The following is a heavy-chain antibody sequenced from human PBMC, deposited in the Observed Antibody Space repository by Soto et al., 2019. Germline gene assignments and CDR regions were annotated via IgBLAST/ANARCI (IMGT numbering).Heavy chain of an antibody. D-gene: IGHD2-2*01. CDR2: IYYSGST. J-gene: IGHJ6*02. V-gene: IGHV4-59*01. Sequence: QVQLQESGPGLVKPSETLSLTCTVSGGSISSYYWSWIRQPPGKGPEWIGYIYYSGSTNYNPSLKRRVTIAVDTSKNQFSLKLSSVPAAHTAVYYCARDALGYCSSTSCYDSYGMDVWGQGTTVTVSS. CDR3: ARDALGYCSSTSCYDSYGMDV. CDR1: GGSISSYY.